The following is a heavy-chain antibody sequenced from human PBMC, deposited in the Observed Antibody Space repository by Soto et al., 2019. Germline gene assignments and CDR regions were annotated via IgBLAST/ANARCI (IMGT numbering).Heavy chain of an antibody. V-gene: IGHV3-23*01. CDR3: AKDGSYYDSPTESDS. D-gene: IGHD3-22*01. CDR2: ISGSGGHT. J-gene: IGHJ4*02. CDR1: GFTFSSYV. Sequence: EVQLLESGGGLVQPGGSLRLSCAASGFTFSSYVMSWVRQAPGKGLGWVSAISGSGGHTYYADSVKGRFTISRDNSKNTLYRQMNSLRAEDTAVYFCAKDGSYYDSPTESDSWGQGTLVTVSS.